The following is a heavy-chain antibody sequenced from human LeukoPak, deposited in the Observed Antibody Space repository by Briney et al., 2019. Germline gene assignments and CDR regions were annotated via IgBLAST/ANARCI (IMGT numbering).Heavy chain of an antibody. Sequence: GGSLRLSCGASGFTLSSNWMTWVRQAPGRGLEWVASINQDGSVKYYADSVKGRFTISRDNAKNSLYLQMNSLRDEDTAVYYCGRDEDDFGYYYMDVWGKGTTVTVSS. D-gene: IGHD3-3*01. J-gene: IGHJ6*03. V-gene: IGHV3-7*01. CDR3: GRDEDDFGYYYMDV. CDR1: GFTLSSNW. CDR2: INQDGSVK.